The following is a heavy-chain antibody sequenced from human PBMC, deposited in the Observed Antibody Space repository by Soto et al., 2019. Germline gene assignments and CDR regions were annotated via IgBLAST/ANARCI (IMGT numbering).Heavy chain of an antibody. J-gene: IGHJ3*02. V-gene: IGHV4-34*01. CDR1: GGSFSGYY. Sequence: PSETLSLTCAVYGGSFSGYYWSWIRQPPGKGLEWIGEINHSGSTNYNPSLKSRVTISVDTSKNQFSLKLSSVTAADTAVYYCAREPYYDSKRCAFDIWGQGTMVTVSS. CDR3: AREPYYDSKRCAFDI. CDR2: INHSGST. D-gene: IGHD3-22*01.